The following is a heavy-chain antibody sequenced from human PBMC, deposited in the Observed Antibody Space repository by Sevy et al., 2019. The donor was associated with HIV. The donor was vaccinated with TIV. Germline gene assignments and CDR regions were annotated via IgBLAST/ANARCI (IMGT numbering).Heavy chain of an antibody. Sequence: GGSLRLSCSGSGFSFSNSAMNWVRQTPGKGLKYVSAISSDGVSTYYTDSVRGRFTISRDNSKNTMYLQMSRLRVEDTAVYYCVKDPDYNFWRGDYGMDVWGQGTTVTVSS. V-gene: IGHV3-64D*06. D-gene: IGHD3-3*01. CDR3: VKDPDYNFWRGDYGMDV. CDR2: ISSDGVST. J-gene: IGHJ6*02. CDR1: GFSFSNSA.